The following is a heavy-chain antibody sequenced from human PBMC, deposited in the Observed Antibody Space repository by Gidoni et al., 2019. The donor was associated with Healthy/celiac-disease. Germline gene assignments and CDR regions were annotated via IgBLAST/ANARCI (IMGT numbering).Heavy chain of an antibody. D-gene: IGHD5-12*01. CDR3: ARVGRDGYNLRDAFDI. CDR1: GGSISSGSYY. J-gene: IGHJ3*02. V-gene: IGHV4-61*02. Sequence: QVQLQESGPGLVKPSQTLSLTCTVSGGSISSGSYYWSWLRQPAGKGLEWIGRIYTSGSTNYNPSLKSRVTISVDTSKNQFSLKLSSVTAADTAVYYCARVGRDGYNLRDAFDIWGQGTMVTVSS. CDR2: IYTSGST.